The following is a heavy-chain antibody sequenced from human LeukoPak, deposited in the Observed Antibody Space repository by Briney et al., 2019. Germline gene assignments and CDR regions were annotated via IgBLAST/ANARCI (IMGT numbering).Heavy chain of an antibody. CDR1: GFAFSVYA. V-gene: IGHV3-23*01. CDR3: AKPISGGLAVTADWFHP. CDR2: INANSGTT. Sequence: GGSLRLSCTASGFAFSVYAMSWLRQPPGKGLEWVSTINANSGTTSYAASVRGRFTISRDNSKNTLYLQPNTLRADDTATYYCAKPISGGLAVTADWFHPWGQGTLVVVSS. D-gene: IGHD6-19*01. J-gene: IGHJ5*01.